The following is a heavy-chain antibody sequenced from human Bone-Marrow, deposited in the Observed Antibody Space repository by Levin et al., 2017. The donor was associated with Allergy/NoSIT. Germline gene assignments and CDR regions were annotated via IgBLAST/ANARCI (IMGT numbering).Heavy chain of an antibody. CDR3: AAFIVATIQANGNFDY. V-gene: IGHV4-30-4*01. CDR2: IYYSGST. D-gene: IGHD5-12*01. J-gene: IGHJ4*02. Sequence: PSETLSLTCTVSGGSISSGDYYWTWIRQPPGKGLEWIGYIYYSGSTYYNPSLKSRVTISVDTSKNQFSLKLSSVTAADTAVYYCAAFIVATIQANGNFDYWGQGTLVTVSS. CDR1: GGSISSGDYY.